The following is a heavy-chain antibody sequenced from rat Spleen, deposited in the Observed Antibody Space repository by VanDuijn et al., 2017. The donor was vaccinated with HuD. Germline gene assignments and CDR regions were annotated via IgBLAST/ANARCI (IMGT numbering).Heavy chain of an antibody. J-gene: IGHJ3*01. D-gene: IGHD4-3*01. CDR1: GFTFSNYD. Sequence: EVQLVESGGGLVQPGRSLKLSCAASGFTFSNYDMAWVRQAPTKGLEWVASISTGGGNTYYRDSVKGRFTISRDNAKSTLYLQMDSLRSEDTATYYCARHDSGYDWFAYWGQGTLVTVSS. V-gene: IGHV5S23*01. CDR2: ISTGGGNT. CDR3: ARHDSGYDWFAY.